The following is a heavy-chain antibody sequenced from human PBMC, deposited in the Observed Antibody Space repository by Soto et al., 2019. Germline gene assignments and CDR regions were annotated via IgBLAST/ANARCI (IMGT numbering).Heavy chain of an antibody. V-gene: IGHV1-3*01. J-gene: IGHJ5*02. CDR2: INAGNGNT. CDR3: ARDHRILLWFGELFRGWFDP. CDR1: GYTFTGYA. Sequence: GASVELSCKESGYTFTGYASHWVRQAQGQRLEWMGWINAGNGNTNYAQKLQGRVTMTTDTSTSTAYMELSSLTSDDTAVYYCARDHRILLWFGELFRGWFDPWGQGSLVTVSS. D-gene: IGHD3-10*01.